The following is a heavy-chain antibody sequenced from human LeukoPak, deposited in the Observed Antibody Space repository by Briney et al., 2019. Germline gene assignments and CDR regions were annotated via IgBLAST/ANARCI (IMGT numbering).Heavy chain of an antibody. CDR1: GGSTSSYY. V-gene: IGHV4-59*01. CDR3: ARVLDLSKRGLDAFDI. D-gene: IGHD3-16*01. J-gene: IGHJ3*02. Sequence: SETLSLTCTVSGGSTSSYYWSWIRQPPGKGLEWIGYVYYSGSTNYNPSLKSRVTISVDTSKKQFSLKLSSATAADTAVYYCARVLDLSKRGLDAFDIWGQGTMVTVSS. CDR2: VYYSGST.